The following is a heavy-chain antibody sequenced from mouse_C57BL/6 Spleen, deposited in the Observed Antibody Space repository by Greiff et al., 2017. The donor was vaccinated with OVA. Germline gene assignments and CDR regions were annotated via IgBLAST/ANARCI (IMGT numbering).Heavy chain of an antibody. CDR1: GFSLTSYA. CDR2: IWTGGGT. CDR3: ARNRDTTVVPYYYAMDY. D-gene: IGHD1-1*01. Sequence: VQGVESGPGLVAPSQSLSITCTVSGFSLTSYAISWVRQPPGKGLEWLGVIWTGGGTNYNSALKSRLSISKDNSKSQVFLKMNSLQTDDTARYYCARNRDTTVVPYYYAMDYWGQGTSVTVSS. J-gene: IGHJ4*01. V-gene: IGHV2-9-1*01.